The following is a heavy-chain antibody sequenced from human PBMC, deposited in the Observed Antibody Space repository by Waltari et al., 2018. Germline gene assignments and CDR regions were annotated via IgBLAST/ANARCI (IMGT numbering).Heavy chain of an antibody. D-gene: IGHD2-2*01. CDR2: LSPSGHVS. CDR1: GFTFSDHA. V-gene: IGHV3-23*01. Sequence: QLLESGGGLVQPGKSLRLSCVASGFTFSDHAMSWVRQRPGEGLEWVASLSPSGHVSYYTASVKGRFVISRDNSKNTLFLHLNAVTVGDTAIFYCAKNATLGRARYFDLWGRGTLVTVSP. CDR3: AKNATLGRARYFDL. J-gene: IGHJ2*01.